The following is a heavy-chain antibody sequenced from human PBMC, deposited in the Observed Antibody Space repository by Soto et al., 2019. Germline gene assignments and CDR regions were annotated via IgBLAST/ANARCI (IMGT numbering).Heavy chain of an antibody. J-gene: IGHJ4*02. D-gene: IGHD5-18*01. V-gene: IGHV3-74*01. CDR2: VNSDGSMT. CDR3: ARGKAPRNTPTYTYFAS. Sequence: EVQLVESGGGLVQPGGSVRLSCAASGFTLSGYWMHWVRQVPGKGLVWVSRVNSDGSMTAYADSVKGRFTISRDNAKNTLYLQINSLRADDTAVYYCARGKAPRNTPTYTYFASWGQGTQVAVSP. CDR1: GFTLSGYW.